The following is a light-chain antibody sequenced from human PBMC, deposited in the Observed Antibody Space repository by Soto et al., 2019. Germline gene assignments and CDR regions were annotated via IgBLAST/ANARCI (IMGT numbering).Light chain of an antibody. V-gene: IGKV2-30*01. J-gene: IGKJ2*01. Sequence: DVVMTQSPLSLPVTLGQSAPISCRSSQSLQDSGGNTYLNWFQQRPGQSPRRLIYKISNRDSGVPDRFSGSGSGTDFTLKISRVEAEDVGIYFCMQGTHWPSTFGQGTKLEIK. CDR1: QSLQDSGGNTY. CDR3: MQGTHWPST. CDR2: KIS.